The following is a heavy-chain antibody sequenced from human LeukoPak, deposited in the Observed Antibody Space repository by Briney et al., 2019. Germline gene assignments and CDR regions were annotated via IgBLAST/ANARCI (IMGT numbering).Heavy chain of an antibody. J-gene: IGHJ4*02. Sequence: PGRSLRLSCAASGFTFSSYGMSWVRQAPGKGLEWVSAISGSGGSTYYADSVKGRFTISRDNSKNTLYLQMNSLRAEDTAVYYCARGFGYYGSGSYSWGQGTLVTVSS. D-gene: IGHD3-10*01. CDR2: ISGSGGST. V-gene: IGHV3-23*01. CDR3: ARGFGYYGSGSYS. CDR1: GFTFSSYG.